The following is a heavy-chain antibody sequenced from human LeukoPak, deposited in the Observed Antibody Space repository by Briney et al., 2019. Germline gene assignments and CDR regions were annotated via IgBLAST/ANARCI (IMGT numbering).Heavy chain of an antibody. J-gene: IGHJ3*02. CDR2: SSAYNGNT. CDR1: GYTFINYP. Sequence: ASVKVSCKASGYTFINYPISWVGQAAGQGVEGRGWSSAYNGNTNYAQKLQGRGTMTTDTETSTAYMEVRRRRGDERGVGYCVRDGYCTSPSCYANAFDIWGHRTIVTASS. V-gene: IGHV1-18*01. D-gene: IGHD2-2*03. CDR3: VRDGYCTSPSCYANAFDI.